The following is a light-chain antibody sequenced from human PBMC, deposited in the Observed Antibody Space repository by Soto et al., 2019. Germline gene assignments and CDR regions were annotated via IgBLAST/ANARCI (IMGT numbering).Light chain of an antibody. V-gene: IGKV3-20*01. CDR3: QQYGSSPRT. J-gene: IGKJ1*01. Sequence: EIGLTHSPGTLSLSPCERATLSYKTSQSVSSTYLAWYQHKPGQPPRLLIYGASSRATDIPDRFSGSGSGTDFTLTISRLEPADCAVYYCQQYGSSPRTFGQGTKVDIK. CDR1: QSVSSTY. CDR2: GAS.